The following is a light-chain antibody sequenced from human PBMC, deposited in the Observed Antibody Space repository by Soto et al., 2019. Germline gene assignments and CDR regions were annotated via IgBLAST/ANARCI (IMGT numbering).Light chain of an antibody. J-gene: IGLJ1*01. CDR3: TSYAADNNYL. CDR2: EVS. CDR1: SSDVGGYDD. Sequence: SLLTQPPSASGSPGQPVTISCTGPSSDVGGYDDVSCYQQYTGKTPKLLIYEVSKRPPGVPARFSGSKTGNTASLTVSGLQADDEADYFCTSYAADNNYLFGTGTKVTVL. V-gene: IGLV2-8*01.